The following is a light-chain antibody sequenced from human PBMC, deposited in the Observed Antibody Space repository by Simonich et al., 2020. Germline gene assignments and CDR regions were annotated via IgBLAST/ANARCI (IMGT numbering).Light chain of an antibody. CDR3: QSYDSSNQV. Sequence: NFMLTQPHSVSESPGKTVTISCTRSSGNIASNYVQWYQQRPGSSPTTVIYEDNQRPSGVPDRFSGSIDSYSNSASLTISGLKTEDEADYYCQSYDSSNQVFGGGTKLTVL. CDR1: SGNIASNY. V-gene: IGLV6-57*01. CDR2: EDN. J-gene: IGLJ2*01.